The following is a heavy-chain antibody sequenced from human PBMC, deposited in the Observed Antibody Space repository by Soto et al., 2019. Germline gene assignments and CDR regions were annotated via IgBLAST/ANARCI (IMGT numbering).Heavy chain of an antibody. CDR2: IIPILGIA. Sequence: QVQLVQSGAEVKKPGSSVKVSCKASGGTFSSYTISWVRQAPGQGLEWMGRIIPILGIANYAQKFQGRVTITADKSTSTAYMELSSLRSEDTAVYYCARDGDSSSYNFDSWGQGTLVTVSS. D-gene: IGHD6-13*01. J-gene: IGHJ4*02. CDR3: ARDGDSSSYNFDS. V-gene: IGHV1-69*08. CDR1: GGTFSSYT.